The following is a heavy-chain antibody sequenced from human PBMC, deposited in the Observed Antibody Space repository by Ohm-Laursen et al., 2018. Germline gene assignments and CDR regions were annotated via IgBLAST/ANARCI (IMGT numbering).Heavy chain of an antibody. CDR2: ISSSSSTI. Sequence: SLRLSCTASGFTFSSYSMNWVRQAPGKGLEWVSYISSSSSTIYYADSVKGRFTISRDNAKNSLYLQMNSLRAEDTAVYYCARGPTGEFDYWGQGTLVTVSP. CDR1: GFTFSSYS. D-gene: IGHD7-27*01. J-gene: IGHJ4*02. V-gene: IGHV3-48*01. CDR3: ARGPTGEFDY.